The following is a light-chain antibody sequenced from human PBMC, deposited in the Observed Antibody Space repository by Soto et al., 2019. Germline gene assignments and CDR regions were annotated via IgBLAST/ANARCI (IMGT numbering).Light chain of an antibody. J-gene: IGKJ4*02. CDR1: QGINNY. Sequence: DIQMTQSPSAVSASVGDRVTITCRASQGINNYLAWFQQKPGQAPKRLIYAASTLQTGVPSRFSGSGSGTEFTLTISSLQPEDFATYYCLQHNTSPLTFGGGTKVEIK. CDR3: LQHNTSPLT. CDR2: AAS. V-gene: IGKV1-17*03.